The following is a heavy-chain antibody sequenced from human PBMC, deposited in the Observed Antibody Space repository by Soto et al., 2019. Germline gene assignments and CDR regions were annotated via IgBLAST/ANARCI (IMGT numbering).Heavy chain of an antibody. D-gene: IGHD1-1*01. V-gene: IGHV2-5*02. J-gene: IGHJ4*02. CDR3: AHRRLEPTWGDFDY. CDR1: GFSLSTSGVG. CDR2: IYWDDDK. Sequence: QITLKESGPTLVKPTQTLTLTCTFSGFSLSTSGVGVGWIRQPTGKALEWLALIYWDDDKRYSPSLKSRLTITKDTSKNQVVLTMTNMDPVDTATYYCAHRRLEPTWGDFDYWGQGTLVTVSS.